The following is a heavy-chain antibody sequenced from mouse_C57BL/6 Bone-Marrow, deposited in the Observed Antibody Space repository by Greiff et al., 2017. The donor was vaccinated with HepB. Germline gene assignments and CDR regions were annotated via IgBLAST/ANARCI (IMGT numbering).Heavy chain of an antibody. V-gene: IGHV7-3*01. CDR3: ARSALPMDY. Sequence: EVKLMESGGGLVQPGGSLSLSCAASGFTFTDYYMSWVRQPPGKALEWLGFIRNKANGYTTEYSASVKGRFTISRDNSQSILYLQMNALRAEDSATYYCARSALPMDYWGQGTSVTVSS. CDR2: IRNKANGYTT. CDR1: GFTFTDYY. J-gene: IGHJ4*01.